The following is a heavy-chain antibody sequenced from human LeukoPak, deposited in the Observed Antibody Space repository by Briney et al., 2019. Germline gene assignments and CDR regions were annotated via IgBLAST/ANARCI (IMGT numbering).Heavy chain of an antibody. CDR3: ARGGGPNWFDH. Sequence: SETLSLTCAVYGGSFSGYYWSWIRQPPGKGLEWIGEINHSGSTNYNPSLKSRVTISVDTSKNQFSLKLSSVTAADTAVYYCARGGGPNWFDHWGQGTLVTVSS. CDR2: INHSGST. V-gene: IGHV4-34*01. D-gene: IGHD3-16*01. CDR1: GGSFSGYY. J-gene: IGHJ5*02.